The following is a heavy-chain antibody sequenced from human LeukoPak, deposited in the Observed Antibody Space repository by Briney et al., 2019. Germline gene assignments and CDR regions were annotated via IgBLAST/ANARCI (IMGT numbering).Heavy chain of an antibody. CDR3: AKGVVVPAAINRIDY. Sequence: PGGSLRLSRAASGFTFSSYAMSWVRQAPGKGLEWVSAISGSGGSTYYADSVKGRFTISRDNSKNTLYLQMNSLRAEDTAVYYCAKGVVVPAAINRIDYWGQGTLVTVSS. CDR2: ISGSGGST. D-gene: IGHD2-2*02. J-gene: IGHJ4*02. V-gene: IGHV3-23*01. CDR1: GFTFSSYA.